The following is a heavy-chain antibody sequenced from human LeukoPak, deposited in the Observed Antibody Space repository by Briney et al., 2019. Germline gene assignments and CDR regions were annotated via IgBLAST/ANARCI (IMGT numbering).Heavy chain of an antibody. CDR3: ARVKGTMVRGVIILAPSRALYGMDV. D-gene: IGHD3-10*01. CDR2: IYYIRNT. CDR1: GGSVGSAGYY. J-gene: IGHJ6*02. Sequence: SETLSLTCTVSGGSVGSAGYYWSWIRQPPGGGLEWIGYIYYIRNTNYNPSLKSRVTMSLDPSKNQFSLKLSSVTAADTAVYYCARVKGTMVRGVIILAPSRALYGMDVWGQGTTVTVSS. V-gene: IGHV4-61*08.